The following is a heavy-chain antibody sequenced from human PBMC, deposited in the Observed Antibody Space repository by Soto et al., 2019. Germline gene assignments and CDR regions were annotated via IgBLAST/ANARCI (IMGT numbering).Heavy chain of an antibody. Sequence: QLQLQESGPGLVKPSETLSLTCTVSGGSISSSSYYWGWIRQPPGKGLEWIGSIYYSGSTYYNPSLKSRVTISVDTSKNQFSLKLSSVTAADTAVYYCARAREVGDFWSGYYTWFDYWGQGTLVTVSS. CDR1: GGSISSSSYY. D-gene: IGHD3-3*01. J-gene: IGHJ4*02. CDR3: ARAREVGDFWSGYYTWFDY. V-gene: IGHV4-39*01. CDR2: IYYSGST.